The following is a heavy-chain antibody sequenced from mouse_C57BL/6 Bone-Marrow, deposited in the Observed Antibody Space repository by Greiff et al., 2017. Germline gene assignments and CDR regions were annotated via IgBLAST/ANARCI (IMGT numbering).Heavy chain of an antibody. D-gene: IGHD2-14*01. CDR3: ARGEDYRKEGDLED. Sequence: QVQLQQPGAELVKPGASVTLSCKASGYTFTSYWMHWVKQRPGRGLEWIGRIDPNSGGTTYNEKFKSKATLTVDKSSSTAYMQLSSLTSEDSAVYYCARGEDYRKEGDLEDWGKGTTVTVSS. J-gene: IGHJ1*03. V-gene: IGHV1-72*01. CDR1: GYTFTSYW. CDR2: IDPNSGGT.